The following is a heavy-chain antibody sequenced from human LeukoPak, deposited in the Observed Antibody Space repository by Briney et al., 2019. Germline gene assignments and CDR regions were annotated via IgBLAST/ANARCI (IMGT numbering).Heavy chain of an antibody. Sequence: PGGSLRLSCAASGFTFSSYWMHWVRQAPGKGLVWVARISSGGSVITYADSVKGRFTISRDNSKNTLYLQMNSLRAEDTAVYYCARVSTHGSWPLYFDYWGQGTLVTVSS. D-gene: IGHD6-13*01. CDR3: ARVSTHGSWPLYFDY. CDR1: GFTFSSYW. J-gene: IGHJ4*02. CDR2: ISSGGSVI. V-gene: IGHV3-74*01.